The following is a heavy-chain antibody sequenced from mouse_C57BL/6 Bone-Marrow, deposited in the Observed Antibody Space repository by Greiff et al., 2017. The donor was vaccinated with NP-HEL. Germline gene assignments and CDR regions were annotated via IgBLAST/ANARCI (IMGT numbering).Heavy chain of an antibody. CDR1: GYTFTSYW. Sequence: VQLQQPGAELVRPGTSVKLSCKASGYTFTSYWMHWVKQRPGQGLEWIGVIDPSDSYTNYNQKFKGKATLTVDTSSSTAYMQLSSLTSEDSAVYYCVRGDDYGFAYWGQGTLVTVSA. V-gene: IGHV1-59*01. CDR3: VRGDDYGFAY. CDR2: IDPSDSYT. D-gene: IGHD2-4*01. J-gene: IGHJ3*01.